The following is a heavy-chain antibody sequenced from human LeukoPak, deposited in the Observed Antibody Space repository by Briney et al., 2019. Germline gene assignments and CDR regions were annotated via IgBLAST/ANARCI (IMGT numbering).Heavy chain of an antibody. J-gene: IGHJ6*03. CDR3: ARLYYDSSGYYYYYYYMDV. CDR1: GYTFTSYD. CDR2: MNPNSGNT. D-gene: IGHD3-22*01. Sequence: ASVKVSCKPSGYTFTSYDINWVRQATGQGLEWMGWMNPNSGNTGYAQKFQGRVTMTRNTSISTAYMELSSLRSEDTAVYYCARLYYDSSGYYYYYYYMDVWGKGTTVTVSS. V-gene: IGHV1-8*01.